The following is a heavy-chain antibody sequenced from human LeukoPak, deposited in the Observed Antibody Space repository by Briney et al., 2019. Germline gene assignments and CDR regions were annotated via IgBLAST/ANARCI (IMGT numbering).Heavy chain of an antibody. V-gene: IGHV1-18*01. J-gene: IGHJ2*01. CDR3: ARVGYDYVWGSLPAPNWYFDL. D-gene: IGHD3-16*01. CDR1: GYTFTSYG. Sequence: ASVKVSCKASGYTFTSYGISWVRQAPGQGLEWMGWISAYNGNTNYAQKLQGRVTMTTDTSTSTAYMELRSLRSDDTAVYYCARVGYDYVWGSLPAPNWYFDLWGRGTLVTVSS. CDR2: ISAYNGNT.